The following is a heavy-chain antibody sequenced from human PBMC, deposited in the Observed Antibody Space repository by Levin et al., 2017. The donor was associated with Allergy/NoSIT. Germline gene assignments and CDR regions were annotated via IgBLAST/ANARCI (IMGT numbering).Heavy chain of an antibody. D-gene: IGHD1-1*01. V-gene: IGHV6-1*01. CDR1: GDSVSSNRVA. CDR3: ARDMEGWYFDY. CDR2: TYYRSGWYN. J-gene: IGHJ4*02. Sequence: SQTLSLTCVISGDSVSSNRVAWNWIRQSPRRGLEWLGRTYYRSGWYNNFAVSVKSRITINPDTSKNQFTLQLTAVTPDDTAVYYCARDMEGWYFDYWGQGALVTVSS.